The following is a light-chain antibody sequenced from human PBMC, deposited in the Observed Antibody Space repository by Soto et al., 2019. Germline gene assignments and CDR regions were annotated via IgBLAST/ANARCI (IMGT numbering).Light chain of an antibody. J-gene: IGKJ5*01. CDR1: QSVSGN. CDR3: QQYNNWLIN. V-gene: IGKV3-15*01. CDR2: GAS. Sequence: EMVMTQSPATLSVSPGERATLSCRASQSVSGNLAWYQQKPGQAPRLLIYGASTRATGIPARFSGSGSGPEFTLTISSLQSEDFAVYYCQQYNNWLINFGQGTRLEIK.